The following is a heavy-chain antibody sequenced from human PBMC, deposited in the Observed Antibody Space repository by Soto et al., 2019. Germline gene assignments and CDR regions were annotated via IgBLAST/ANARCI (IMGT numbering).Heavy chain of an antibody. J-gene: IGHJ4*02. V-gene: IGHV3-73*01. D-gene: IGHD4-17*01. Sequence: EVQLVESGGGLVQPGGSLKLSCAVPGFTFIGSAMHWVRQASGEGLEWGGRIRSKSNSYATAYAASVKGRFTISRDDSKNTPYLQMNSLKTEDTAVYYCTRGYGDYVRDYWGQGTLVTVSS. CDR3: TRGYGDYVRDY. CDR2: IRSKSNSYAT. CDR1: GFTFIGSA.